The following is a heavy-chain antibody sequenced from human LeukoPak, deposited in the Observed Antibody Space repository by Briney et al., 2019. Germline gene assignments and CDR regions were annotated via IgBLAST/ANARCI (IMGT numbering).Heavy chain of an antibody. V-gene: IGHV3-21*01. CDR2: ISSSSSYI. CDR1: GFTFSSYS. D-gene: IGHD5-18*01. CDR3: ARGTAMVFDYFDY. Sequence: KPGGSLRLSCAASGFTFSSYSMNWVRQAPGKGLGWVSSISSSSSYIYYADSVKGRFTISRDNAKNSLYLQMNSLRAEDTAVYYCARGTAMVFDYFDYWGQGTLVTVSS. J-gene: IGHJ4*02.